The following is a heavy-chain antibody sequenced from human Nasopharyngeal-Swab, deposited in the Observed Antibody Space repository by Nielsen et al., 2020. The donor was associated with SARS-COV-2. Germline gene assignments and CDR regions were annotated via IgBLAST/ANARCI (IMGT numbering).Heavy chain of an antibody. CDR2: IWGSGRGT. CDR1: GFIFNNYA. V-gene: IGHV3-23*01. Sequence: GESLKISCSASGFIFNNYAMNWSRQAPGKGLEWVGIIWGSGRGTNYGDSVKGRFTISRDNANNTLFLQMNTLRVEDTAVYYCARGRREIWSSGNDYGSGSFDKWGQGTLVTVSS. CDR3: ARGRREIWSSGNDYGSGSFDK. J-gene: IGHJ4*02. D-gene: IGHD3-10*01.